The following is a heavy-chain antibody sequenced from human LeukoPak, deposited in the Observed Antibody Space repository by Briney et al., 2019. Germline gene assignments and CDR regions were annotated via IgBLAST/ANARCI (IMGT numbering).Heavy chain of an antibody. D-gene: IGHD6-13*01. CDR1: GFTFSSYE. Sequence: GGSLRLSCAASGFTFSSYEMNWVRQAPGEGLEWVSYISSSGSTIYYVDSVKGRFTISRDNAKNSLYLQMNSLRAEDTAVYYCARDLGSSYRNWFDPWGQGTLVTVSS. J-gene: IGHJ5*02. CDR2: ISSSGSTI. V-gene: IGHV3-48*03. CDR3: ARDLGSSYRNWFDP.